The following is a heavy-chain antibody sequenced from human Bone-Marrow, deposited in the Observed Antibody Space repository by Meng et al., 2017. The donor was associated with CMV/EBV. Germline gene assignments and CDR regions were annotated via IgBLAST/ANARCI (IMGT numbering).Heavy chain of an antibody. J-gene: IGHJ6*02. D-gene: IGHD1-1*01. CDR3: AREYRQRSLIQLWHYYCYAMDV. CDR2: ISAYNGNT. Sequence: ASVKVSCKASGYTFTSYGFSWVRQAPGQGLEWMGWISAYNGNTNYAQKLQGRVTMTTDTSTSTAYMELRSLRSDDTAVYYCAREYRQRSLIQLWHYYCYAMDVWGQGTTVTVSS. V-gene: IGHV1-18*01. CDR1: GYTFTSYG.